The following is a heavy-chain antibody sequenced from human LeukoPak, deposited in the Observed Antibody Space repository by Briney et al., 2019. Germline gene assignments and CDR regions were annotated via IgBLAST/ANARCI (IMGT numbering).Heavy chain of an antibody. CDR1: GGTFSSYA. CDR3: ARDVGGIAARPPNWFDP. Sequence: SVKVTCKASGGTFSSYAISWARQAPGQGLEWMGRIIPIFGTANYAQKFQGRVTITTDESTSTAYMELSSLRSEDTAVYYCARDVGGIAARPPNWFDPWGQGTLVTVSS. J-gene: IGHJ5*02. V-gene: IGHV1-69*05. CDR2: IIPIFGTA. D-gene: IGHD6-6*01.